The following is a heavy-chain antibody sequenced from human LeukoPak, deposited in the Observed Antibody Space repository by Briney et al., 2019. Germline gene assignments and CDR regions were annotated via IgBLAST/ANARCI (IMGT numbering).Heavy chain of an antibody. CDR1: GGSVSSDY. D-gene: IGHD3-10*01. V-gene: IGHV4-59*02. Sequence: PSETLSLTCTVSGGSVSSDYWSWIRQPPGKGLEWMGYIFYSGSSKYNPSLKSQVIISLDTSKNQLSLKLRSVTAADTAVYYCARERITMVRGRFSTGMDVWGQGTTVIVSS. J-gene: IGHJ6*02. CDR3: ARERITMVRGRFSTGMDV. CDR2: IFYSGSS.